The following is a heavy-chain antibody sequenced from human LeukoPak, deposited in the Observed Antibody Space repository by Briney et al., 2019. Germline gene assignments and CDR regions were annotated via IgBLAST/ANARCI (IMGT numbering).Heavy chain of an antibody. CDR2: TYFGGTT. CDR3: ARDSEGDGYNFDT. Sequence: GGSLRLSCVASGFAINTNYMNWVRQAPGKELEWVSITYFGGTTYYADSVKGRFTISRDNSNNTLYLQMNSLRADDTAVYYCARDSEGDGYNFDTWGRGTLVTVSS. V-gene: IGHV3-53*01. D-gene: IGHD5-24*01. J-gene: IGHJ5*02. CDR1: GFAINTNY.